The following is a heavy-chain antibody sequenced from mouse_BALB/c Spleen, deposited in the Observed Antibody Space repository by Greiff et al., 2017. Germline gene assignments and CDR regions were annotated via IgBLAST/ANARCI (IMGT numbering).Heavy chain of an antibody. CDR3: TRDYGYEGAMDY. CDR1: GYTFTSYW. J-gene: IGHJ4*01. D-gene: IGHD1-2*01. CDR2: IYPSDSYT. V-gene: IGHV1-69*02. Sequence: VQLQQPGAELVRPGASVKLSCKASGYTFTSYWINWVKQRPGQGLEWIGNIYPSDSYTNYNQKFKDKATLTVDKSSSTAYMQLGIPTSEDSAVYYCTRDYGYEGAMDYWGQGTSVTVSS.